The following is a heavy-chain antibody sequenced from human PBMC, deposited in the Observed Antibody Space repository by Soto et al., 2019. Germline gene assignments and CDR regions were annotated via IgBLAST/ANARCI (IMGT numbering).Heavy chain of an antibody. CDR1: GGSISSGDYY. V-gene: IGHV4-30-4*01. CDR3: ARGLGYCSSTSCYTRSPLSDNWFDP. J-gene: IGHJ5*02. D-gene: IGHD2-2*02. Sequence: QVQLQESGPGLVKPSQTLSLTCTVSGGSISSGDYYWSWIRQPPGKGLEWIGYIYYSGSTYYNPSLKSRVTISVDTSKNQFSLKLSSVTAADTAVYYCARGLGYCSSTSCYTRSPLSDNWFDPWGQGTLVTVSS. CDR2: IYYSGST.